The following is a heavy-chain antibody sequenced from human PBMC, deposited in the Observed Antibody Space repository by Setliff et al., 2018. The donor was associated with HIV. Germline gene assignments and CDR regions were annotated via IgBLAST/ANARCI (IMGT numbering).Heavy chain of an antibody. J-gene: IGHJ5*02. CDR1: GGSISGYF. CDR2: IYTSGST. Sequence: PSETLFLTCNVSGGSISGYFWTWIRQPAGKGLEWIGRIYTSGSTNYNPSLKGRLSMSIDTSKNHFSLRLTSVTAADTAVYYCARDLPELTGRSFDPWGQGIQVTVSS. D-gene: IGHD7-27*01. V-gene: IGHV4-4*07. CDR3: ARDLPELTGRSFDP.